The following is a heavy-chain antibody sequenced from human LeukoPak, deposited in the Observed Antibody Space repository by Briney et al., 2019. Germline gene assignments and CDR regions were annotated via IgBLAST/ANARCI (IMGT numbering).Heavy chain of an antibody. CDR3: ARLYGSGSYEWYYFDY. D-gene: IGHD3-10*01. J-gene: IGHJ4*02. CDR1: GGSISSYY. CDR2: IYYSGST. V-gene: IGHV4-59*05. Sequence: SETLSLTCTVSGGSISSYYWSWIRQPPGKGLEWIGSIYYSGSTYYNPSLKSRVTISVDTSKNQFSLKLSSVTAADTAVYYCARLYGSGSYEWYYFDYWGQGTLVTVSS.